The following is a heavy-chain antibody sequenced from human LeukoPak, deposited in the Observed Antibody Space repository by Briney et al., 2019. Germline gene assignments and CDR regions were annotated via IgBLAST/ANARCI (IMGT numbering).Heavy chain of an antibody. Sequence: SVKVSCKASGGTFSSYAISWVRQAPGRGLEWMGGIIPIFGTANYAQKFQGRVTITADESTSTAYMELSSLRSEDTAVYYCARGSYYYDSSGYYPSYWYFDLWGRGTLVTVSS. V-gene: IGHV1-69*13. J-gene: IGHJ2*01. D-gene: IGHD3-22*01. CDR1: GGTFSSYA. CDR2: IIPIFGTA. CDR3: ARGSYYYDSSGYYPSYWYFDL.